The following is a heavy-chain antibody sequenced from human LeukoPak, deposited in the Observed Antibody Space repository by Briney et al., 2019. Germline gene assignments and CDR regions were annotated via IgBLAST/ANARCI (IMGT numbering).Heavy chain of an antibody. V-gene: IGHV3-48*04. D-gene: IGHD5-12*01. CDR2: INSGSSTI. J-gene: IGHJ4*02. Sequence: GGSLRLSCTASRFTFSSYSMNWVRQAPGKGLEWVSYINSGSSTIYYADSVKGRFTISRDNAKNSLYLQMNSLTAEDTAVYYCARAEIYAYFDYWGQGTLVTVSS. CDR3: ARAEIYAYFDY. CDR1: RFTFSSYS.